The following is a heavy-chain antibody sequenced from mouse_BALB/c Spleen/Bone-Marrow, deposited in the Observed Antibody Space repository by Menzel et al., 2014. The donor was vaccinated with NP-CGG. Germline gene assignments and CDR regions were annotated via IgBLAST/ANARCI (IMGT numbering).Heavy chain of an antibody. CDR3: AGSGYYYGSRPLFDY. CDR2: ISSGSSTI. Sequence: EVMLVESGGGLVQPGGSRKLSCAASGFTFSSFGMHWVRQAPEKGLEWVAYISSGSSTIYYADTVKGRFTISRDNPKNTLFLQMTSLRSEDTAMYYCAGSGYYYGSRPLFDYWGQGTTLTVSS. V-gene: IGHV5-17*02. CDR1: GFTFSSFG. J-gene: IGHJ2*01. D-gene: IGHD1-1*01.